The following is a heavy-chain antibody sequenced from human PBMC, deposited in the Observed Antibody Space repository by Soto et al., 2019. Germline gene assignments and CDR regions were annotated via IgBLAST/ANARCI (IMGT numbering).Heavy chain of an antibody. CDR1: GYTLTSYG. J-gene: IGHJ4*02. Sequence: QVRLVQSRAEVKKPGASVKVSCKASGYTLTSYGISWVRQAPGQGLEWVGWISPYNGNTNYAQKLQDRVTLTTDTSTSTAYMELRSLRPDDTAVYYCARADFDFWSGYSPFDYWGQGTLVTVSS. CDR2: ISPYNGNT. CDR3: ARADFDFWSGYSPFDY. V-gene: IGHV1-18*01. D-gene: IGHD3-3*01.